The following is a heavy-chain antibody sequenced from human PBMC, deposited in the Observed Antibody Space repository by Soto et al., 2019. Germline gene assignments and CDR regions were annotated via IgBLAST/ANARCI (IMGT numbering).Heavy chain of an antibody. CDR2: IIPILGTA. D-gene: IGHD3-22*01. J-gene: IGHJ4*02. CDR3: TSFDSNGYYPQNHY. Sequence: QVILAQSGAEVKKPGSSVKVSCKVSGGSFSSFSINWVRQAPGQRFEWMGGIIPILGTANFTQKFQDRVTFTADESKATAYMTLSSLTSEDTAFYYCTSFDSNGYYPQNHYWGQGTQVTVSS. CDR1: GGSFSSFS. V-gene: IGHV1-69*01.